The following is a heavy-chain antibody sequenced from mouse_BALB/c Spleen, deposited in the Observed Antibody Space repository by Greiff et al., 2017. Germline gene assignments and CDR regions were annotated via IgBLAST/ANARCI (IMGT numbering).Heavy chain of an antibody. V-gene: IGHV1-87*01. CDR3: ARGYYGSSLYYYAMDY. D-gene: IGHD1-1*01. Sequence: VQLQQSGAELARPGASVKLSCKASGYTFTSYWMQWVKQRPGQGLEWIGAIYPGDGDTRYTQKFKGKATLTADKSSSTAYMQLSSLASEDSAVYYCARGYYGSSLYYYAMDYWGQGTSVTVSS. CDR1: GYTFTSYW. CDR2: IYPGDGDT. J-gene: IGHJ4*01.